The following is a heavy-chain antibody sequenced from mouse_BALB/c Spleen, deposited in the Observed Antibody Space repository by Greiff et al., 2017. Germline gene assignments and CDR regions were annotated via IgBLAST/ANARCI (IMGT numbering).Heavy chain of an antibody. Sequence: EVQLVESGGGLVQPGGSLKLSCAASGFTFSSYGMSWVRQTPDKRLELVATINSNGGSTYYPDSVKGRFTISRDNAKNTLYLQMSSLKSEDTAMYYCARGGDSSFAYWGQGTLVTVSA. J-gene: IGHJ3*01. CDR2: INSNGGST. V-gene: IGHV5-6-3*01. CDR3: ARGGDSSFAY. D-gene: IGHD3-3*01. CDR1: GFTFSSYG.